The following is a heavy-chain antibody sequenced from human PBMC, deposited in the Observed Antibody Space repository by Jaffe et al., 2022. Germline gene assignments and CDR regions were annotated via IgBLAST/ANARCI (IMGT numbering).Heavy chain of an antibody. J-gene: IGHJ4*02. CDR3: ARDLKLYGYSSGWYRSNFDY. Sequence: QVQLVQSGAEVKKPGASVKVSCKASGYTFTGYYMHWVRQAPGQGLEWMGWINPNSGGTNYAQKFQGRVTMTRDTSISTAYMELSRLRSDDTAVYYCARDLKLYGYSSGWYRSNFDYWGQGTLVTVSS. CDR2: INPNSGGT. V-gene: IGHV1-2*02. CDR1: GYTFTGYY. D-gene: IGHD6-19*01.